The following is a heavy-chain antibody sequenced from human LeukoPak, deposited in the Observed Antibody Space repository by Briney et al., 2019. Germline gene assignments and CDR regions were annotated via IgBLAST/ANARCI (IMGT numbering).Heavy chain of an antibody. D-gene: IGHD6-19*01. Sequence: GGSLRLSCAASGFTFSSYGMHWVRQAPGKGLEWVAVIWYDGSNKYYADSVKGRFTISRDNSKNTLYLQMNSLRAEDRAVYYCARDRAAVAGIFHDYWGQGTLVTVSS. CDR2: IWYDGSNK. CDR3: ARDRAAVAGIFHDY. CDR1: GFTFSSYG. V-gene: IGHV3-33*01. J-gene: IGHJ4*02.